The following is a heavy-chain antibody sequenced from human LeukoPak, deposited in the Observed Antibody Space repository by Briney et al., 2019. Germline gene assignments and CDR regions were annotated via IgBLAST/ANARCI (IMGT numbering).Heavy chain of an antibody. V-gene: IGHV6-1*01. CDR3: ARAPLLWFGELLSWFDP. CDR1: GDSVSSNSAA. CDR2: TCYRSKWYN. D-gene: IGHD3-10*01. J-gene: IGHJ5*02. Sequence: PSQTLSLTCTISGDSVSSNSAAWNWIRQSPSRGPEWLGRTCYRSKWYNDYAVSVKSRITINPDTSKNQFSLQLNSVTPEDTAVYYCARAPLLWFGELLSWFDPWGQGTLVTVSS.